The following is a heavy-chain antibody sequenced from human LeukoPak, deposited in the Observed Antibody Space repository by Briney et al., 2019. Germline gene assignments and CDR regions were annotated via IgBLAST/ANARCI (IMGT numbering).Heavy chain of an antibody. CDR3: TKSDWFDP. CDR2: IKGDGSIT. Sequence: PGGSLRLSCVASGFIFSSHWMHWVRQAPGKGLVWVSRIKGDGSITTYADPVKGRFTISRDNAKNTLYLQMNSLRAEDTAVYYCTKSDWFDPWGQGTPVTVSS. V-gene: IGHV3-74*03. J-gene: IGHJ5*02. CDR1: GFIFSSHW.